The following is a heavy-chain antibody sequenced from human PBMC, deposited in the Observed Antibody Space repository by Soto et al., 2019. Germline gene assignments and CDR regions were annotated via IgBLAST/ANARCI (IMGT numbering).Heavy chain of an antibody. D-gene: IGHD1-7*01. CDR2: TYYRYKWYN. CDR1: GDSVSSNSAA. J-gene: IGHJ6*02. CDR3: ARWGGTTKPYYYYYGMDV. V-gene: IGHV6-1*01. Sequence: PSQTLSLTCAISGDSVSSNSAAWNWIRQSPSRGLEWLGRTYYRYKWYNDYAVSVKSRITINQDTSKNNLYMQLNSVTPDETAVYYCARWGGTTKPYYYYYGMDVWGQGTTVTVS.